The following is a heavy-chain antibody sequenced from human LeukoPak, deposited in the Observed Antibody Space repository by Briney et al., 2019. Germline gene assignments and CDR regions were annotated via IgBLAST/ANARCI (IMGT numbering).Heavy chain of an antibody. CDR2: IIPILGIA. CDR1: GGTFSSYA. D-gene: IGHD6-19*01. CDR3: ARGATIAVAADYYFDY. Sequence: GASVKVSCKASGGTFSSYAISWVRQAPGQGLEWMGRIIPILGIANYAQKFQGRVTITADKSTSTAYMELSSLRSEDTAVYYCARGATIAVAADYYFDYWGQGTLVTVSS. V-gene: IGHV1-69*04. J-gene: IGHJ4*02.